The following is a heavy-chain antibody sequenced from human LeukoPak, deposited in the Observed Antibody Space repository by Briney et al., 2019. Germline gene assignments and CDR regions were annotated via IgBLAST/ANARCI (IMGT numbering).Heavy chain of an antibody. V-gene: IGHV1-18*04. J-gene: IGHJ6*02. CDR1: GFTFTSYG. D-gene: IGHD5-24*01. CDR3: ARDGVEMATYYYYAMDV. CDR2: IGAYSGNT. Sequence: ASVKVSCKASGFTFTSYGFNWVRQAPGQGLEWMGWIGAYSGNTNFAQKFQGRVTMTTDTSTRTVYMELRSLRSDDTAVYYCARDGVEMATYYYYAMDVWGQGTTVTVSS.